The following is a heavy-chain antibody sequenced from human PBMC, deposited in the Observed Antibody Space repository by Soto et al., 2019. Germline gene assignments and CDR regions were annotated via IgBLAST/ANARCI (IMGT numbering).Heavy chain of an antibody. V-gene: IGHV3-74*01. CDR1: GFTFSKYW. CDR2: IKGDESTT. Sequence: EVQLVESGGGLVQPGGSLRLSCAASGFTFSKYWIHWVRQAPGKGLVWVSRIKGDESTTNYADSVKGRFTICKDNANDVVFLHMNTMTADDTAVYYCARGGYGLWLNDYWGQGTLVTVSS. D-gene: IGHD5-18*01. J-gene: IGHJ4*02. CDR3: ARGGYGLWLNDY.